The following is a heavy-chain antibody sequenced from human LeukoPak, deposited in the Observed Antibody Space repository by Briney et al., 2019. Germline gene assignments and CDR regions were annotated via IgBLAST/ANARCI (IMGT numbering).Heavy chain of an antibody. CDR1: GFTFRSYA. V-gene: IGHV3-66*01. Sequence: GSLRLSCAASGFTFRSYAMHWVRQAPGKGLEWVSVIYSGGSTYYADSVKGRFTISRDNSKNTLYLQMNSLRAEDTAVYYCARDGGYSSGWYDYWGQGTLVTVSS. CDR2: IYSGGST. CDR3: ARDGGYSSGWYDY. J-gene: IGHJ4*02. D-gene: IGHD6-19*01.